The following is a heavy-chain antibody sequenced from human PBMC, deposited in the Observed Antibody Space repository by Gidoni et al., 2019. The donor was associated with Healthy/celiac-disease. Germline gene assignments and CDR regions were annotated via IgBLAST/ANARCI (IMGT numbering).Heavy chain of an antibody. Sequence: QVQLQESGPGLVKPSQTLSLTCTVSGGSIRSGSYYWSWIRQPAGKGLEWIGRIYTSGSTNYNPSLKSRVTISVDTSKNQFSLKLSSVTAADTAVYYCARGRSTVTTFDYWGQGTLVTVSS. D-gene: IGHD4-17*01. CDR2: IYTSGST. CDR3: ARGRSTVTTFDY. V-gene: IGHV4-61*02. J-gene: IGHJ4*02. CDR1: GGSIRSGSYY.